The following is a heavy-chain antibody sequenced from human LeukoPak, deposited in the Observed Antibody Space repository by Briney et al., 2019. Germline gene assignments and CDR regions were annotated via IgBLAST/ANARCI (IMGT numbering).Heavy chain of an antibody. Sequence: ASVKVSCKASGYTFTGYYMHWVRQAPGQGLEWMGWINPNSGGTNYAQKFQGRVTMTRDTSISTAYMELSRLKSDDTAVYYCARDFEASGDAFDIWGQGTMITVSS. J-gene: IGHJ3*02. CDR2: INPNSGGT. V-gene: IGHV1-2*02. CDR3: ARDFEASGDAFDI. D-gene: IGHD3-9*01. CDR1: GYTFTGYY.